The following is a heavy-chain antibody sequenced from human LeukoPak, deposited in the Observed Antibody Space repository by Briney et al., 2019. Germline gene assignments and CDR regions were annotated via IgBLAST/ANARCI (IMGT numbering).Heavy chain of an antibody. CDR3: AKDAVNSSWRRGPDY. D-gene: IGHD6-13*01. Sequence: GGSLRLSCAASGFTFSSYAMHWVRQAPGKGLEWVAVISYDGSNKYYADSVKGRFTISRDNSKNTLYLQMNSLRAEDTAVYYCAKDAVNSSWRRGPDYWGQGTLVTVSS. CDR2: ISYDGSNK. V-gene: IGHV3-30-3*01. CDR1: GFTFSSYA. J-gene: IGHJ4*02.